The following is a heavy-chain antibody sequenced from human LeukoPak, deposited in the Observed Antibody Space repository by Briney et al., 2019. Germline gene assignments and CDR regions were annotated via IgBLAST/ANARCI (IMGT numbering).Heavy chain of an antibody. V-gene: IGHV3-30*18. CDR3: AKKRENDYGDSFDY. J-gene: IGHJ4*02. D-gene: IGHD4-17*01. CDR2: ISYDGSNK. CDR1: GFTFSSYG. Sequence: GGSLRLSCAASGFTFSSYGMHWVRQAPGKGLEWVAVISYDGSNKYYADSVKGRFTISRDNSKNTLYLQMNSLRAEDTAVYYCAKKRENDYGDSFDYWGQGTLVTVSS.